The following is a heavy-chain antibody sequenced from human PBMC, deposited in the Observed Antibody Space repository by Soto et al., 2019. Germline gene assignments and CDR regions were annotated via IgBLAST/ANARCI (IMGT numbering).Heavy chain of an antibody. D-gene: IGHD3-3*01. J-gene: IGHJ3*02. CDR2: ISGSGGST. Sequence: EVQLLESGGGLVQPGGSLRLSCAASGFTFSSYAMSWVRQAPGKGLEWVSAISGSGGSTYYADSVKGRFTISRDTSKNTLYLQMNSLRAEDTGVYYCAQEFREFTYYDFWSGSHGGSGAFDIWGQGTMVTVSS. CDR3: AQEFREFTYYDFWSGSHGGSGAFDI. CDR1: GFTFSSYA. V-gene: IGHV3-23*01.